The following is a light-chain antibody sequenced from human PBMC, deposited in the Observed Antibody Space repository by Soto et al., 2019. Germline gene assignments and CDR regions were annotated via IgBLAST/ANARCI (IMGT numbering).Light chain of an antibody. CDR1: QSVSSAY. J-gene: IGKJ3*01. CDR2: GAS. Sequence: EIVLTQSPGTLSLSPGERATLSCRASQSVSSAYLGWYQQKPGQAPRLLIYGASNRATGVPDRFSGSGSGTDFTLTISRLESEDFAVYFCQHYSTSPPFTFGPGTKVDTK. V-gene: IGKV3-20*01. CDR3: QHYSTSPPFT.